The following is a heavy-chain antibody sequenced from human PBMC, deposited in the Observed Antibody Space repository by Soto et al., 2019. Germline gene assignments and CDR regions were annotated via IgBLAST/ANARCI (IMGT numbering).Heavy chain of an antibody. CDR3: ARGVKELVPLFGGCWFDP. D-gene: IGHD3-16*01. CDR1: GGSISSGGYS. V-gene: IGHV4-30-2*01. J-gene: IGHJ5*02. Sequence: QLQLQESGSGLVKPSQTLSLTCAVSGGSISSGGYSWSWIRQPPGKGLEWIGYIYHSGNTYYNPSLKSRVTISVDRSKNQFSLNLSSVTAADTAVYYCARGVKELVPLFGGCWFDPWGQGTLVTVSS. CDR2: IYHSGNT.